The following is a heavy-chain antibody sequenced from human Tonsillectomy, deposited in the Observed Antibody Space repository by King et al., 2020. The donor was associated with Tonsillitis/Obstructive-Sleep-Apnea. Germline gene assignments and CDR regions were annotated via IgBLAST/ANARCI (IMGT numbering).Heavy chain of an antibody. CDR2: ISGSGRTT. J-gene: IGHJ4*02. Sequence: VQLVESGGGLVQPGGSLRLPCAASGFTFTSYVMSWVRQAPGTGLEWVSGISGSGRTTYYTDSVKGRFTISRDNSKNTLYLQMNSLRADDTAVYYCAKTTYRGTYYDYWGQGTLVTVSS. CDR1: GFTFTSYV. D-gene: IGHD1-26*01. CDR3: AKTTYRGTYYDY. V-gene: IGHV3-23*04.